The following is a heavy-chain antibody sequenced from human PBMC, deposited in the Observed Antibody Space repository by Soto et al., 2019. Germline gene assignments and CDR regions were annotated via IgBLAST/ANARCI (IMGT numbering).Heavy chain of an antibody. J-gene: IGHJ1*01. Sequence: PGGSLRLSCAASGFTFSSYAMHWVRQAPGKGLEWVGFIWYDGSNTFYADSVKGRFTISRDNSKNTLYLQMNSLRAEDTAVYHCAKLPGQDIARHFQHWGQGTLVTVSS. V-gene: IGHV3-30*02. CDR3: AKLPGQDIARHFQH. D-gene: IGHD5-12*01. CDR2: IWYDGSNT. CDR1: GFTFSSYA.